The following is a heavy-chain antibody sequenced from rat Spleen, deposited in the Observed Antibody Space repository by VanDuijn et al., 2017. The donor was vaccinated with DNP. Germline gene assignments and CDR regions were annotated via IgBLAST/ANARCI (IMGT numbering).Heavy chain of an antibody. D-gene: IGHD1-9*01. CDR3: ATTTGIKPFDY. J-gene: IGHJ2*01. Sequence: EVQLVESGGGLVQPGRSLKLSCAASGFTFSDYNMAWVRQAPKKGLEWVATIIYDGSRTYYRDSVKGRFTISRDNAKSTLYLQMDSLRSEDTATYYCATTTGIKPFDYWGQGVMVTVSS. V-gene: IGHV5S10*01. CDR2: IIYDGSRT. CDR1: GFTFSDYN.